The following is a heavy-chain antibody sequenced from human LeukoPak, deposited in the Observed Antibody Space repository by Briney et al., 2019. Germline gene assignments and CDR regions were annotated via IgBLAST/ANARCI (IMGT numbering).Heavy chain of an antibody. Sequence: PGGSLRLSCAASGFTFSSYSMNWVRQAPGKGLEWVANIKRDGSDKYYVGSVEGRFTISRDNSKNTLYLQMNSLRAEDTAVYYCAKDVEASCYYWGQGTLVTVSS. CDR2: IKRDGSDK. D-gene: IGHD2-2*01. CDR1: GFTFSSYS. CDR3: AKDVEASCYY. V-gene: IGHV3-7*01. J-gene: IGHJ4*02.